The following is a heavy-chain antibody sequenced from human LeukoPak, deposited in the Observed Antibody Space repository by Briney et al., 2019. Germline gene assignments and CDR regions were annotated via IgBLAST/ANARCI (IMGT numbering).Heavy chain of an antibody. Sequence: SVKVSCKASGGTFSSYAISWVRQAPGQGLEWMGGIIPIFGTANYAQKFQGRVTMTEDTSTDTAYMELSSLRSEDTAVYYCATAAKRLWWWLGYWGQGTLVTVSS. CDR1: GGTFSSYA. V-gene: IGHV1-69*06. CDR2: IIPIFGTA. J-gene: IGHJ4*02. CDR3: ATAAKRLWWWLGY. D-gene: IGHD2-21*01.